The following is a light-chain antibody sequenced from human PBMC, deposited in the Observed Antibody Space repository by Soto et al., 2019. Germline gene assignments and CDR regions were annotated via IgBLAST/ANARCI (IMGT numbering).Light chain of an antibody. J-gene: IGKJ1*01. CDR3: QHYDAYSTWT. CDR1: QTIRGY. V-gene: IGKV1-5*03. Sequence: DVQMTQSPSTLSASVGDRVTITCRASQTIRGYLAWYQQKPGKAPQLLIYKASTLESGVPSRFSGSGSGTEFTLTISNLXPDDFATYYCQHYDAYSTWTFGQGTKVDIK. CDR2: KAS.